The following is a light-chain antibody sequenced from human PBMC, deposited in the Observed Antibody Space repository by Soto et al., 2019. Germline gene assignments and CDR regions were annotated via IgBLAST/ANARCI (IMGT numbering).Light chain of an antibody. Sequence: NFMLTQPHSVSESPGKPVTISCTGSSGSIASNYVQWYQQRPGSAPTTVIYENNQRPSGVPDRFSGSIDSSSNSASLTISGLKTEDEADYYCQSYDTSNVVFGGGTKL. CDR1: SGSIASNY. CDR3: QSYDTSNVV. V-gene: IGLV6-57*02. CDR2: ENN. J-gene: IGLJ2*01.